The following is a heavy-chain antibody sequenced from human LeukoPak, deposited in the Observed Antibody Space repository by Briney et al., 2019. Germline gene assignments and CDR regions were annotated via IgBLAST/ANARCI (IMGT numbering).Heavy chain of an antibody. J-gene: IGHJ4*02. CDR1: GGSISSYY. Sequence: SETLSLTCTVSGGSISSYYWSWIRQPPGMGLEWIGYIYYSGSTNYNPSLKSRVTISVDTSKNQFSLKLSSVTAADTAVYYCARLPFFAGGPDYWGQGTLVTVSS. CDR3: ARLPFFAGGPDY. D-gene: IGHD3-10*01. CDR2: IYYSGST. V-gene: IGHV4-59*08.